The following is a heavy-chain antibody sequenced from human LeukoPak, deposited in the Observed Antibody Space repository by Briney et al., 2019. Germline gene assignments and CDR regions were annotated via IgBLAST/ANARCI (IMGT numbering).Heavy chain of an antibody. J-gene: IGHJ4*02. CDR2: ISYDGNIK. V-gene: IGHV3-30*03. D-gene: IGHD4/OR15-4a*01. CDR1: GFSFGAYL. CDR3: GRDFVNGAKARFDC. Sequence: QTGGSLRLSCTASGFSFGAYLISWVRQAPGEGLEWVGFISYDGNIKYEDSVKGRFTISRDNSKNTLYLQMNSLRAEDTAIYYCGRDFVNGAKARFDCWGQGTLVTVSS.